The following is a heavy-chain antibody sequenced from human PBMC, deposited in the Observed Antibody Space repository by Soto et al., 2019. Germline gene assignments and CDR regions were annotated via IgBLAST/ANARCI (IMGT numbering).Heavy chain of an antibody. J-gene: IGHJ6*02. CDR2: IKSKTDGGTT. CDR3: TTDLGRFLEWAYYYYGMDV. D-gene: IGHD3-3*01. V-gene: IGHV3-15*07. Sequence: PGGSLRLSCAASGFTFSNAWMNWVRQAPGKGLEWVGRIKSKTDGGTTDYAAPVKGRFTISRDDSKNTLYLQMNSLKTEDTAVYYCTTDLGRFLEWAYYYYGMDVWGQGTTVTVSS. CDR1: GFTFSNAW.